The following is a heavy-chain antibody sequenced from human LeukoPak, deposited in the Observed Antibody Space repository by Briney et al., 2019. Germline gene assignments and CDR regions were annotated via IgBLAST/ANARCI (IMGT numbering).Heavy chain of an antibody. J-gene: IGHJ3*02. CDR2: ISSSGSTI. CDR1: GFTFSSYA. CDR3: ARDLGLNAFDI. V-gene: IGHV3-11*01. Sequence: GRSLRLSCAASGFTFSSYAMSWIRLAPGKGLEWVSYISSSGSTIYYADSVKGRFTISRDNAKNSLYLQMNSLRAEDTAVYYCARDLGLNAFDIWGQGTMVSVSS.